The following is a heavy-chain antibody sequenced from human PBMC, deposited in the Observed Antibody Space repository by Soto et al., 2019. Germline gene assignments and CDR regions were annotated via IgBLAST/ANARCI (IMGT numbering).Heavy chain of an antibody. Sequence: RASVKVSCKASGYTFTGYYMHWVRQAPGQGLEWMGWINPNSGGTNYAQKFQGRVTMTRDTSISTAYMELSRLRSDDTAVYYCARENYDFWSGNDYWGQGTLVTVSS. CDR3: ARENYDFWSGNDY. CDR1: GYTFTGYY. V-gene: IGHV1-2*02. CDR2: INPNSGGT. D-gene: IGHD3-3*01. J-gene: IGHJ4*02.